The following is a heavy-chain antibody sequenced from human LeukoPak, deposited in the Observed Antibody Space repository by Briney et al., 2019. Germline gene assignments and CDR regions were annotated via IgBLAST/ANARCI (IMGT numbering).Heavy chain of an antibody. CDR2: ISGSGGST. D-gene: IGHD3-16*01. J-gene: IGHJ4*02. V-gene: IGHV3-23*01. Sequence: GGSLRHSCAASGFTFSSYAMSWVRQAPGKGLEWVSAISGSGGSTYYADSVKGRFTISRDNSKNTLYLQMNSLRAEDTAVYYCAKSVGAAGGYFDYWGQGTLVTVSS. CDR1: GFTFSSYA. CDR3: AKSVGAAGGYFDY.